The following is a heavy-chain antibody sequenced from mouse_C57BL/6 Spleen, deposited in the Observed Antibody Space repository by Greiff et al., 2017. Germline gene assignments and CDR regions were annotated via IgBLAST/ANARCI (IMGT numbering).Heavy chain of an antibody. V-gene: IGHV1-19*01. CDR2: INPYNGGT. Sequence: EVQLQQSGPVLVKPGASVKMSCKASGYTFTDYYMNWVKQSHGKSLEWIGVINPYNGGTSYNQKFKGKATLTVDKSSSTAYVELNSLTSEDSAVYYCARSPLRYAMDYWGQGTSVTVSS. J-gene: IGHJ4*01. D-gene: IGHD1-1*01. CDR1: GYTFTDYY. CDR3: ARSPLRYAMDY.